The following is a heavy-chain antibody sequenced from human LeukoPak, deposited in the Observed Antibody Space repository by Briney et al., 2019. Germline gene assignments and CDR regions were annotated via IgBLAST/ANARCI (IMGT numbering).Heavy chain of an antibody. Sequence: ASVTVSCKASGYTFTSYGISWVRQAPGQGLEWMGWISACNGNTNYAQKLQGRVTMTTDTSTSTAYMELRSLRSDDTAVYYCARYQLLSSGWFWVDYWGQGTLVTVSS. CDR1: GYTFTSYG. D-gene: IGHD2-2*01. CDR3: ARYQLLSSGWFWVDY. J-gene: IGHJ4*02. CDR2: ISACNGNT. V-gene: IGHV1-18*01.